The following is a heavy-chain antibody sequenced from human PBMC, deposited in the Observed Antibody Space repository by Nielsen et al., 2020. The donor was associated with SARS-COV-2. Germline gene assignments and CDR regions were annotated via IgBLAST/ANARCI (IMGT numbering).Heavy chain of an antibody. CDR1: GFTFSSYG. V-gene: IGHV3-30*18. Sequence: GGSLRLSCAASGFTFSSYGMHWVRQAPGKGLEWVAVISYDGSNKYYADSVKGRFTISRDNSRNTLYLQMNSLRAEDTAVYYCAKDRTDDPYGMDVWGQGTTVTVSS. J-gene: IGHJ6*02. D-gene: IGHD1-1*01. CDR3: AKDRTDDPYGMDV. CDR2: ISYDGSNK.